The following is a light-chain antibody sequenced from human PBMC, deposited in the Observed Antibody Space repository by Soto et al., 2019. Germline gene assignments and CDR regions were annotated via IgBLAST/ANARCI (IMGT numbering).Light chain of an antibody. CDR2: DAS. CDR3: QRSNSYSPT. J-gene: IGKJ1*01. V-gene: IGKV1-5*01. Sequence: DIQMTQSPSSLSASVGDTVTITCRASQSVSTWLAWYQQKPGKAPKLLIYDASSLESGVPSRFSGSGSGTELTLTISSLQAEDSATYYCQRSNSYSPTFGQGTKVEIK. CDR1: QSVSTW.